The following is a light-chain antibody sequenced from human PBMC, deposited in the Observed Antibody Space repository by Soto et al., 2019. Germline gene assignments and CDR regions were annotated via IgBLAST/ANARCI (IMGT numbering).Light chain of an antibody. CDR1: QDINKN. J-gene: IGKJ1*01. Sequence: DIQMTQSPSSLSASLGDRVTITCQASQDINKNLIWYQQKPGKAPKLLIYDASDLETGVPSRFSGSRSGTDYTLTIASLQPEDFATYYCQQLNGSPWTFGQGTKVDIK. CDR2: DAS. V-gene: IGKV1-33*01. CDR3: QQLNGSPWT.